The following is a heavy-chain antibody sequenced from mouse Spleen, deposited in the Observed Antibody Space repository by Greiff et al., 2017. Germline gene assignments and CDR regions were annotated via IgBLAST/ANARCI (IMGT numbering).Heavy chain of an antibody. J-gene: IGHJ3*01. CDR2: IWSGGST. D-gene: IGHD2-1*01. V-gene: IGHV2-2*01. CDR1: GFSLTSYG. Sequence: VHLVESGPGLVQPSQSLSITCTVSGFSLTSYGVHWVRQSPGKGLEWLGVIWSGGSTDYNAAFISRLSISKDNSKSQVFFKMNSLQADDTAIYYCARKLDGNYGGFAYWGQGTLVTVSA. CDR3: ARKLDGNYGGFAY.